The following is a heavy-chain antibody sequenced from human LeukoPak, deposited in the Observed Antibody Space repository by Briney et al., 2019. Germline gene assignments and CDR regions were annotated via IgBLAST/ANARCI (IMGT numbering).Heavy chain of an antibody. J-gene: IGHJ4*02. CDR2: INPNSGGT. V-gene: IGHV1-2*06. CDR3: ARGSFDY. Sequence: GASVKVSCKAAGYTFTGYYMHWVRQAPGQGLEWMGRINPNSGGTQYQEKFQGRITMTRDTSLSRAYMDLSRLRSDDTAVYYCARGSFDYWGQGTLVTVSS. CDR1: GYTFTGYY.